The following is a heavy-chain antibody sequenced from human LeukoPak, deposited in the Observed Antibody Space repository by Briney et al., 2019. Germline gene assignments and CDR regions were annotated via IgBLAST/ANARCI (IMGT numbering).Heavy chain of an antibody. CDR2: ISYDGSSK. D-gene: IGHD5-12*01. J-gene: IGHJ2*01. CDR3: ARDPAVYSGHDTWYLDL. Sequence: GGSLRLSCAASGIIFSNYAMHWVRQAPGKGLEWVTVISYDGSSKYYADSVKGRFTIFRDNSKNTLDLQMNSLRAEDTAMYYCARDPAVYSGHDTWYLDLWGRGTLVTVSS. CDR1: GIIFSNYA. V-gene: IGHV3-30*04.